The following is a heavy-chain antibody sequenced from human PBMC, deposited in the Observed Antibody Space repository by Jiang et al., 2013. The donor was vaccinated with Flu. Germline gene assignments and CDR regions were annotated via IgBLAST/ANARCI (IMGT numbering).Heavy chain of an antibody. J-gene: IGHJ6*02. D-gene: IGHD1-26*01. CDR1: GGTFSSYA. CDR2: IIPILGIA. V-gene: IGHV1-69*04. CDR3: ARPGYSIIDYYYGMDV. Sequence: GAEVKKPGSSVKVSCKASGGTFSSYAISWVRQAPGQGLEWMGRIIPILGIANYAQKFQGRVTITADESTSTAYMELSSLRSEDTAVYYCARPGYSIIDYYYGMDVWGQGTTVTVSS.